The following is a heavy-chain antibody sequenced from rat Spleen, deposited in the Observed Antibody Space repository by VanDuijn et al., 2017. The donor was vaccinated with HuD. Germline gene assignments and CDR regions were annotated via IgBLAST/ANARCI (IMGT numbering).Heavy chain of an antibody. Sequence: EVQLVESGGGLVQPGRSLKLSCAASGFTFSDYYMAWVRQAPKKGLEWVASISYEGSSTYCGDSVKGRFTISRDNAKSTLYLQMNSLRSEDTATYYCATAKIATSTGGFDFWGPGTMVTVSS. CDR2: ISYEGSST. J-gene: IGHJ1*01. CDR3: ATAKIATSTGGFDF. V-gene: IGHV5-22*01. D-gene: IGHD1-2*01. CDR1: GFTFSDYY.